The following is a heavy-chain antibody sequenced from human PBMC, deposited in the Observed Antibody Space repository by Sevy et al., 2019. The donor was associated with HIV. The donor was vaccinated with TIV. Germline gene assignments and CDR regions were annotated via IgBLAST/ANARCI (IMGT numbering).Heavy chain of an antibody. CDR3: ARVDRAYYYDSSGYNWFDP. CDR2: ISAYNGNT. J-gene: IGHJ5*02. V-gene: IGHV1-18*01. CDR1: GYTFTSYG. Sequence: ASVKVSCKASGYTFTSYGTSWVRQAPGQGLEWMGWISAYNGNTNYAQKLQGRVTMTTDTSTSTAYLELRSLRSDDTAVYYCARVDRAYYYDSSGYNWFDPWGQGTLVTVSS. D-gene: IGHD3-22*01.